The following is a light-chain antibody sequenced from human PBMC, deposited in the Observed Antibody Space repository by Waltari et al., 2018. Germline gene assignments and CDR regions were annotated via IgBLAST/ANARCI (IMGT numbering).Light chain of an antibody. CDR2: KVS. V-gene: IGKV2-30*01. CDR3: MQGTHWPYT. Sequence: DVVLTQSPLSLPVTLGQPASISCRSSQSLGNTYLNWFQQRPGQSPRRLIYKVSNRDSGVPDRFSGSGSGTVFTLEISRVEAEDVGVHYCMQGTHWPYTFGQGTKLEIK. CDR1: QSLGNTY. J-gene: IGKJ2*01.